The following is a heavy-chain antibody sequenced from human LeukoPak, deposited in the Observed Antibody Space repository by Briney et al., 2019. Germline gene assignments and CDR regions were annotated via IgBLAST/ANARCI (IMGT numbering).Heavy chain of an antibody. CDR3: ARHRPYYDSSGYYYLDY. Sequence: SETLSLTCAVYGGSFSGYYWSWIRQPPGKGLEWIGEINHSGSTNYNPSLKSRVTISVDTSKNQFSLKLSSVTAADTAVYYCARHRPYYDSSGYYYLDYWGQGTLVTVSS. D-gene: IGHD3-22*01. V-gene: IGHV4-34*01. CDR1: GGSFSGYY. J-gene: IGHJ4*02. CDR2: INHSGST.